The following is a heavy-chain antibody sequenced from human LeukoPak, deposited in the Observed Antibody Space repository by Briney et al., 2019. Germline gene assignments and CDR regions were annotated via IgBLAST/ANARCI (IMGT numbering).Heavy chain of an antibody. J-gene: IGHJ4*02. CDR1: GFTFSSYS. Sequence: GGSLRLSCAASGFTFSSYSMNWVRQAPGKGLEWVSSISSSSSYIYYADSVKGRFTISRDNAKNSLYLQMNSLRAEDTAVFYCARDLDYGYFDYWGQGTLVTVSS. CDR2: ISSSSSYI. D-gene: IGHD4-17*01. V-gene: IGHV3-21*01. CDR3: ARDLDYGYFDY.